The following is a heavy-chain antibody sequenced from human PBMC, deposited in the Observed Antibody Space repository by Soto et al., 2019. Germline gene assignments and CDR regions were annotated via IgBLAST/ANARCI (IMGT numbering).Heavy chain of an antibody. Sequence: RASVKVSCKVSGYTLTELSMHWVRQAPGKGLEWMGGFDPEDGETIYAQKFQGRVTMTEDTSTDTAYMELTGLTSDDTAVYYCAKTLAGTYYYWGQGTQVTVSS. V-gene: IGHV1-24*01. CDR1: GYTLTELS. J-gene: IGHJ4*02. CDR3: AKTLAGTYYY. CDR2: FDPEDGET. D-gene: IGHD3-10*01.